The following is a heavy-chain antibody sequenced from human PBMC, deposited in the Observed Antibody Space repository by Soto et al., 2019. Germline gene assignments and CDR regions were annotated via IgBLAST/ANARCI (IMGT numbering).Heavy chain of an antibody. J-gene: IGHJ6*02. CDR2: ISYDGRNN. CDR1: GFTFSTYG. D-gene: IGHD3-22*01. Sequence: GGSLRLSCAASGFTFSTYGIHWVRQAPGKGLEWVAVISYDGRNNYYGDSVKGRFTISRDNSKNALYLQMSSLPAEDTAVYYCAKDALIVINYDSSSSGMYVWGQRTTVTVSS. V-gene: IGHV3-30*18. CDR3: AKDALIVINYDSSSSGMYV.